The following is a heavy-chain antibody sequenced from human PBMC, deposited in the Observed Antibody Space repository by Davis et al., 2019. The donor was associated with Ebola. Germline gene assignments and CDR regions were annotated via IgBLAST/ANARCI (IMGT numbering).Heavy chain of an antibody. CDR1: GGSISSYY. Sequence: SQTLSLTCTVSGGSISSYYWSWIRQPPGKGLEWIGYIYYSGSTNYNPSLKSRVTISVDTSKNQFSLKLSSVTAADTAVYYCARPSGRYGSYGMDVWGQGTTVTVSS. D-gene: IGHD3-10*01. CDR3: ARPSGRYGSYGMDV. V-gene: IGHV4-59*08. CDR2: IYYSGST. J-gene: IGHJ6*02.